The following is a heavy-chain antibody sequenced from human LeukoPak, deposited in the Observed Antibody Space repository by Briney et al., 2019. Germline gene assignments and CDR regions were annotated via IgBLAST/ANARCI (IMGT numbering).Heavy chain of an antibody. CDR3: ARAQDYGVNDY. CDR2: IWNDGSNK. D-gene: IGHD4-23*01. J-gene: IGHJ4*02. Sequence: PGGSLRLSCAASGFTFSRYGMYWVRQAPGKGLEWVAFIWNDGSNKYYADSVKGRFTISRDNSKNTLYLQMNSLRPEDTALYYCARAQDYGVNDYWGQGILVTVSS. V-gene: IGHV3-33*01. CDR1: GFTFSRYG.